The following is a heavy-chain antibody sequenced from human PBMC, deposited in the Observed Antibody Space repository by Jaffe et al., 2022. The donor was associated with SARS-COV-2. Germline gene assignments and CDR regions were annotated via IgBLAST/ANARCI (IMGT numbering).Heavy chain of an antibody. D-gene: IGHD2-15*01. Sequence: QVQLQESGPGLVKPSETLSLTCTVSGGSISSYYWSWIRQPPGKGLEWIGYIYYSGSTNYNPSLKSRVTISVDTSKNQFSLKLSSVTAADTAVYYCARAPGGNRPFDPWGQGTLVTVSS. CDR3: ARAPGGNRPFDP. CDR2: IYYSGST. CDR1: GGSISSYY. J-gene: IGHJ5*02. V-gene: IGHV4-59*01.